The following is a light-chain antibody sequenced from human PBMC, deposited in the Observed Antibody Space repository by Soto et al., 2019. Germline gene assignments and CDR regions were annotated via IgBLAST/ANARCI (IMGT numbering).Light chain of an antibody. CDR1: QSVSSSY. CDR3: QKYNSAPWT. Sequence: EIVLTQSPGTLSLSPGERATLSCRASQSVSSSYLAWYQQKPGQAPRLLIYGASTRATGIPARFSGSGSGTEFTLTISSLQPEDVATYYCQKYNSAPWTFGQGTKVDI. V-gene: IGKV3-20*01. CDR2: GAS. J-gene: IGKJ1*01.